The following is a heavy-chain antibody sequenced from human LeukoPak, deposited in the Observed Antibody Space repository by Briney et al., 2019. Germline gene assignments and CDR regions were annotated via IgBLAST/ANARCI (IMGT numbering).Heavy chain of an antibody. V-gene: IGHV1-69*01. CDR1: GGTFSIYA. Sequence: GASVKVSCKASGGTFSIYAISWVRQAPGQGLEWMGEIIPIFGTENYPQKFQGRVTITADESTSTAYMELSSLRSEDTAVYYCATTPYDSSGYYYYRWFDPWGQGTLVTVSS. D-gene: IGHD3-22*01. CDR2: IIPIFGTE. J-gene: IGHJ5*02. CDR3: ATTPYDSSGYYYYRWFDP.